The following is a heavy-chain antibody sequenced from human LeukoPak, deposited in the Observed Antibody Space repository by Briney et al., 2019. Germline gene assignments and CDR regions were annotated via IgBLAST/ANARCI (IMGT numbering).Heavy chain of an antibody. Sequence: GESLKISCKGSGYSFTSYWIGWVRQMPGKGLEWMGIIYPGDSDTRYSPSFQGQVTISADKSISTAYLQWSSLKASDTAMYYCARYSYSSSWYPTGAFDIWGQGTMVTVSS. CDR3: ARYSYSSSWYPTGAFDI. CDR1: GYSFTSYW. D-gene: IGHD6-13*01. CDR2: IYPGDSDT. J-gene: IGHJ3*02. V-gene: IGHV5-51*01.